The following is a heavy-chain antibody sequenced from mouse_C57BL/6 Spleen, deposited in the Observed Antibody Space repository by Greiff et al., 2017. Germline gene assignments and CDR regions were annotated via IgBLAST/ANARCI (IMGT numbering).Heavy chain of an antibody. D-gene: IGHD1-1*01. CDR3: AIDFPHYGSSPYWYFDV. Sequence: EVHLVESGGGLVKPGGSLKLSCAASGFTFSSYAMSWVRQTPEKRLEWVATISDGGSYTYYPDNVKGRFTISRDNAKNNLYLQMSHLKSEDTAMYYCAIDFPHYGSSPYWYFDVWGTGTTGTVSS. CDR1: GFTFSSYA. V-gene: IGHV5-4*01. CDR2: ISDGGSYT. J-gene: IGHJ1*03.